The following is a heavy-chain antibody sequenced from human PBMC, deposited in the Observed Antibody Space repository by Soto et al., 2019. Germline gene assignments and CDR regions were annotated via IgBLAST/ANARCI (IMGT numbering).Heavy chain of an antibody. Sequence: EVQLAESGGGLVQPGGSLRVSCAASGFIFSRYSMTWVRQAPGKGLEWISHISTTSTMYYADSVKGRFTISRDNAKNSLYLQMDSLRAEDTAVYYCARDLKHCYIDVWGKGTTVTVSS. CDR1: GFIFSRYS. CDR2: ISTTSTM. J-gene: IGHJ6*03. V-gene: IGHV3-48*01. CDR3: ARDLKHCYIDV.